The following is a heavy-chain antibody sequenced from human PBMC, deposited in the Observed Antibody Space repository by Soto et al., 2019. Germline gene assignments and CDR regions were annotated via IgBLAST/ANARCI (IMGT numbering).Heavy chain of an antibody. Sequence: GGSLRLSCAASGFTFDDYAMHWVRQAPGKGLEWVSGISWDSGTIVYVDSVKGRFTISRDNAKNSLYLQMNSLRAEDTALYYCAKDMRGGSSSSRYYYGVDVWGQGTTVTVSS. CDR2: ISWDSGTI. CDR3: AKDMRGGSSSSRYYYGVDV. CDR1: GFTFDDYA. D-gene: IGHD6-13*01. J-gene: IGHJ6*02. V-gene: IGHV3-9*01.